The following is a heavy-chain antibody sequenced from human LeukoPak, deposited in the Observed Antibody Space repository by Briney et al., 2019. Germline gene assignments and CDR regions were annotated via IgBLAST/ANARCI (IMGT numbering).Heavy chain of an antibody. D-gene: IGHD2-2*01. CDR2: IYTSGST. Sequence: SETLSLTCTVSGGSISSGSYYWSWIRQPAGTGLEWIGRIYTSGSTNYNPSLKSRVTISVDTSKNQFSLKLSSVTAADTAVYYCAREGPNAGDAFDIWGQGTMVTVSS. CDR1: GGSISSGSYY. V-gene: IGHV4-61*02. J-gene: IGHJ3*02. CDR3: AREGPNAGDAFDI.